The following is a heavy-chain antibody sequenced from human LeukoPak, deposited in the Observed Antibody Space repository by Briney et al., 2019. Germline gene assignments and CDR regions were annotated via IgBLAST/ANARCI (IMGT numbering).Heavy chain of an antibody. CDR1: GFTFSSYW. CDR3: VRGGYGVYDSNFDY. Sequence: GGSLRLSCAASGFTFSSYWMHWVRQAPGKGLVWVSRMSSVGSYTTYADSVKGRFTISRDNAKNTLYLQMNSLRAEDTAVYYCVRGGYGVYDSNFDYWGQGTLVTVSS. CDR2: MSSVGSYT. D-gene: IGHD5/OR15-5a*01. J-gene: IGHJ4*02. V-gene: IGHV3-74*01.